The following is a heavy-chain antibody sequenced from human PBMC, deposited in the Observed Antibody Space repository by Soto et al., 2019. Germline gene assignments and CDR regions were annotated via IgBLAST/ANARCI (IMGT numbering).Heavy chain of an antibody. D-gene: IGHD3-9*01. CDR2: INVRGSI. CDR1: GGSFSGYY. Sequence: QVQLQQWGAGPLRPLETLSLTCGVSGGSFSGYYWAWIRQSPGTGLEWIGEINVRGSINYNPSMKSRVSTSVDTSKNHYSMNLRSVTAADTAVYYGARESHDILTGPPWVWYFDLWGRGTLVTVSS. CDR3: ARESHDILTGPPWVWYFDL. J-gene: IGHJ2*01. V-gene: IGHV4-34*01.